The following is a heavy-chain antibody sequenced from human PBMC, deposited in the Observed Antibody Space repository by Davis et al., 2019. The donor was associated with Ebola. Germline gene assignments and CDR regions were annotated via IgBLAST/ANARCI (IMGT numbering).Heavy chain of an antibody. Sequence: AAVKVSCKASGYTSPNYAMHWARKAPGQRLAWMGWINAGNGNTKYSQKFQGRVTITRDTSESTAYMELSSLRSEDTAVYYCARLTPMEPDYWGQGSLVTVSS. CDR1: GYTSPNYA. D-gene: IGHD5-18*01. CDR3: ARLTPMEPDY. V-gene: IGHV1-3*01. CDR2: INAGNGNT. J-gene: IGHJ4*02.